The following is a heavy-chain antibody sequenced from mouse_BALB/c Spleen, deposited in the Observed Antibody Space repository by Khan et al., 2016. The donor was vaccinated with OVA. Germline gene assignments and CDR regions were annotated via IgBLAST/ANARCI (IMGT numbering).Heavy chain of an antibody. V-gene: IGHV1S29*02. CDR2: IYPNNGGT. CDR1: GYTFTDYN. J-gene: IGHJ3*01. D-gene: IGHD1-2*01. Sequence: VQLKQSGPELVKPGASVKISCKASGYTFTDYNMDWVKQSHGKSLEWIGYIYPNNGGTGYNQKFKTKATLTVDNSSSTAYMEFRSLTSDDSAVYYCARSGYGSFAYWGQGTLVTVSA. CDR3: ARSGYGSFAY.